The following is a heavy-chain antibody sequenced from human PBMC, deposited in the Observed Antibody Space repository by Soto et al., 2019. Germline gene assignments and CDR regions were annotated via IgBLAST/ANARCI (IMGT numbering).Heavy chain of an antibody. V-gene: IGHV3-48*03. D-gene: IGHD3-16*01. CDR3: ATRLSVSYGPLFDQ. J-gene: IGHJ4*02. CDR2: ILHSGDII. CDR1: GFKFSSYE. Sequence: EVQLEESGGGLVQPGGSLRLACADSGFKFSSYEMNWVRQAPGKGLEWLSFILHSGDIIYYADSVKGRFTISRDNAKNLLYLHMNTLRVEDTAIYYCATRLSVSYGPLFDQCGQGTLVTVSS.